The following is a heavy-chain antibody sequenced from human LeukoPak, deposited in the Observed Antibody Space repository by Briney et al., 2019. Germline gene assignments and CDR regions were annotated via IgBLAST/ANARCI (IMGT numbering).Heavy chain of an antibody. CDR3: PLGSAEPTKSFGAFDI. J-gene: IGHJ3*02. CDR1: GYTFTGYY. Sequence: ASVKVSCKASGYTFTGYYMHWVRQAPVQGLEWMGWINPNSGGTNYAQKFQGRVTMTRDTSISTAYMELSRLRSDDTAVYYCPLGSAEPTKSFGAFDIWGQGTMVTVSS. D-gene: IGHD1-26*01. V-gene: IGHV1-2*02. CDR2: INPNSGGT.